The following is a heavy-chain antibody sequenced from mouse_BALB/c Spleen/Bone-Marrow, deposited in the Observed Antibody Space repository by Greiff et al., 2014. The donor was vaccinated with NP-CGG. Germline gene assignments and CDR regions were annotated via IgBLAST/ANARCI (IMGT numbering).Heavy chain of an antibody. V-gene: IGHV1-5*01. CDR3: TRNWDWYFDV. J-gene: IGHJ1*01. D-gene: IGHD4-1*01. CDR1: GYSFTSYW. CDR2: IYPGNSDT. Sequence: EVQLQQSGTVLTRPGASVKMSCKASGYSFTSYWMHWVKQRPGQGLEWTGAIYPGNSDTTYNQKFKGKAKLTAVTSASTAYMELSSLTNEDSAVYYCTRNWDWYFDVWGAGTTVTVSS.